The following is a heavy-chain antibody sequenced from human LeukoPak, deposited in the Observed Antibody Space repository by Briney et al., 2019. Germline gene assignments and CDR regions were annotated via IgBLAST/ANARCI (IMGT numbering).Heavy chain of an antibody. V-gene: IGHV4-30-2*02. J-gene: IGHJ4*02. CDR3: SKRGYLDC. CDR1: GGSISSGGYS. Sequence: SETLSLTCAVSGGSISSGGYSWSWIRQPPGKGLEWIGYIYHSGSTYYNPSLKSRVTISVDRSKNQFSLKLSSVTAADTAVYYCSKRGYLDCWGPGILVTVSS. CDR2: IYHSGST. D-gene: IGHD3-10*01.